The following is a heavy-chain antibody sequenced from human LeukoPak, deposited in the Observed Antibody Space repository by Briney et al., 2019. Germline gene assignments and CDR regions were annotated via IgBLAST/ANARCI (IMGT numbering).Heavy chain of an antibody. CDR1: VLTSTVSA. D-gene: IGHD3-16*01. V-gene: IGHV3-23*01. CDR2: LSGSGGGT. CDR3: GKLSYRAGMYHSDY. Sequence: GGWLRLSCAHSVLTSTVSAMSWVRQPPGKGRAWVSNLSGSGGGTYYTDSAKGRYSISTDNTKNTHYLQKNTLRAPSTAVCYCGKLSYRAGMYHSDYWGQGTLVTVSS. J-gene: IGHJ4*02.